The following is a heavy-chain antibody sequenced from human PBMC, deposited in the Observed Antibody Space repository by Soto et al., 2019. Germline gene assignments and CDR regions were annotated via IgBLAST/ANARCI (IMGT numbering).Heavy chain of an antibody. V-gene: IGHV3-23*01. Sequence: GGTLRLSCAASGFTFSSYAMSWVRQAPGKGLEWVSAISGSGGSTYYADSVKGRFTISRDNSKNTLYLQMNSLRAEDTAVYYSAKDHIAAAPPHDAFDIWGQGTMVTVSS. CDR2: ISGSGGST. J-gene: IGHJ3*02. CDR1: GFTFSSYA. D-gene: IGHD6-13*01. CDR3: AKDHIAAAPPHDAFDI.